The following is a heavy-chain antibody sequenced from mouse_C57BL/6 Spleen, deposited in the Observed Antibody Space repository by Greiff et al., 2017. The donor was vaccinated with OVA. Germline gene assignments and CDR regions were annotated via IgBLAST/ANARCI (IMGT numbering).Heavy chain of an antibody. CDR1: GYTFTSYW. V-gene: IGHV1-55*01. D-gene: IGHD2-3*01. Sequence: VKLKQPGAELVKPGASVKMSCKASGYTFTSYWITWVKQRPGQGLEWIGDIYPGSGSTNYNEKFKSKATLTVDTSSSTAYMQLSSLTSEDSAVYYCARLVRLLQAMDYWGQGTSVTVSS. J-gene: IGHJ4*01. CDR3: ARLVRLLQAMDY. CDR2: IYPGSGST.